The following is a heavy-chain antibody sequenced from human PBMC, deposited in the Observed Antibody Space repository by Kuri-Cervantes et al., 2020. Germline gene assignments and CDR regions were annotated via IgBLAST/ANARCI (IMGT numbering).Heavy chain of an antibody. CDR1: GFTFSSYE. Sequence: GGSLRLSCAASGFTFSSYEMNWVRQAPGKGLEWVSYISSSGSTIYYADSVKGRFTISRDNAKNSLYLQMNSLRAADTAVYYCARDTRELWLHGPAFDIWGQGTMVTVSS. CDR2: ISSSGSTI. J-gene: IGHJ3*02. CDR3: ARDTRELWLHGPAFDI. D-gene: IGHD5-18*01. V-gene: IGHV3-48*03.